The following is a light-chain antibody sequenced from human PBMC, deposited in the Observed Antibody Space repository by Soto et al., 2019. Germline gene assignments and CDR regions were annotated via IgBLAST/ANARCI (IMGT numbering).Light chain of an antibody. Sequence: DIQMTQSPSSLSASVGDRVTITCRASQSISSYLNWYQQKPGKAPKVLIYDASRLESGVPSRFSGSGSGTEFTLTISSLQPEDFATYYCLQYNSYPFTFGQGTRLEI. CDR3: LQYNSYPFT. CDR2: DAS. J-gene: IGKJ5*01. CDR1: QSISSY. V-gene: IGKV1-17*01.